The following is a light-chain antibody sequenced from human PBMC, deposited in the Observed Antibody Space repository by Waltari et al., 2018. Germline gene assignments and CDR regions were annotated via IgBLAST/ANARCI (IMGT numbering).Light chain of an antibody. CDR3: QHYLRLPST. V-gene: IGKV3-20*01. CDR1: QSVSTY. J-gene: IGKJ1*01. CDR2: HAS. Sequence: EIVSAHSPGTLSLCTAERDTLPCRPSQSVSTYLAWYQQKPGQAPRLLIYHASSRATGIPDRFSGSGSGTDFSLTISRLEPEDFAVYYCQHYLRLPSTFGQGTKVEIK.